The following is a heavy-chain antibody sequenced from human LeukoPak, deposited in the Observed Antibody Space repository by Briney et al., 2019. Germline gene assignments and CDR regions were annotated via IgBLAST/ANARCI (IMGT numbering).Heavy chain of an antibody. D-gene: IGHD3-22*01. Sequence: GGSLRLSCAASGFTFSSYAMHWVRQAPGKGLEWVSSISSSSSYIYYADSVKGRFTISRDNSKNTLYLRMNSLRAEDTAVYYCAKAVMYYYDSSGYPTYCWGQGTLVTVSS. CDR1: GFTFSSYA. J-gene: IGHJ4*02. CDR3: AKAVMYYYDSSGYPTYC. V-gene: IGHV3-21*04. CDR2: ISSSSSYI.